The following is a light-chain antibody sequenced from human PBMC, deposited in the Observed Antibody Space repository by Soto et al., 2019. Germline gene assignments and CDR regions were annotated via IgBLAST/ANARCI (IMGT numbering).Light chain of an antibody. J-gene: IGLJ1*01. CDR3: SSYAGTHIV. V-gene: IGLV2-8*01. CDR2: EVS. Sequence: QSVLTQPPSASGSPGQSVAISCTGSSSDVGSSNYVSWYQQHPGKAPKLMIYEVSDRPSGVPDRFSGSKSGNTASLTVSGLQPEDEADYYCSSYAGTHIVFGTGTQLTVL. CDR1: SSDVGSSNY.